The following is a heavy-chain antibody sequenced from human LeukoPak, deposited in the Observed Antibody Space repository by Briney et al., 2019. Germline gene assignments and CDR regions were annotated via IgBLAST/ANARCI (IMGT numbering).Heavy chain of an antibody. Sequence: GGSLRLSCAASGFTFSSYWMSWVRQAPGKGLEWVANIKRDGSEKYYVDSVKGRFTISRDNSKNTLYLQMNSLRAEDTAVYYCARDGAPDIVVVPAATYYYYGMDVWGQGTTVTVSS. J-gene: IGHJ6*02. V-gene: IGHV3-7*01. CDR3: ARDGAPDIVVVPAATYYYYGMDV. CDR2: IKRDGSEK. D-gene: IGHD2-2*01. CDR1: GFTFSSYW.